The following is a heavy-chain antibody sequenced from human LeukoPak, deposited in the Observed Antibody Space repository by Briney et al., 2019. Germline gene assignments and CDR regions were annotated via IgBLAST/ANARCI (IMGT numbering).Heavy chain of an antibody. CDR2: IKQDGSEK. CDR3: ARVLTGTTGLGFDY. D-gene: IGHD1-7*01. Sequence: GSLRLSCAASGFTFSSYWMSWVRQAPGKGLEWVANIKQDGSEKYYVDSVKGRFTISRDNAKNSLYLQMNSLRAEDTAVYYCARVLTGTTGLGFDYWGQGTLVTVSS. CDR1: GFTFSSYW. J-gene: IGHJ4*02. V-gene: IGHV3-7*01.